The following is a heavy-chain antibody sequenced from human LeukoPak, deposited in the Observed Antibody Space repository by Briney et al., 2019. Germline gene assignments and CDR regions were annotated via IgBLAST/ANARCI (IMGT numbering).Heavy chain of an antibody. CDR1: DGSISSSSYY. J-gene: IGHJ4*02. CDR2: IYYTGST. CDR3: ASLCFGKYFDY. D-gene: IGHD3-10*01. Sequence: SETLSLTCTVSDGSISSSSYYWAWIRQPPGKGLEIIGNIYYTGSTYYNTSLESRVTIFVDTPKNQFSLNLSSVTAADTAVYYCASLCFGKYFDYWAREPWSPSSQ. V-gene: IGHV4-39*01.